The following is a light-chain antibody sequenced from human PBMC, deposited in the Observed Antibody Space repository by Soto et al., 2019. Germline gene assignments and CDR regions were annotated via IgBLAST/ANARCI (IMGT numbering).Light chain of an antibody. J-gene: IGKJ1*01. Sequence: DIQMTQSPSTLSASVGDRVTITFRASQSISSWLAWYQQKPGKAPKLLIYDASSLESGVPSRFSGSGSGTEFTLTISSLQPDDFATYYCQQYNSYSWPFGQGTKV. V-gene: IGKV1-5*01. CDR2: DAS. CDR3: QQYNSYSWP. CDR1: QSISSW.